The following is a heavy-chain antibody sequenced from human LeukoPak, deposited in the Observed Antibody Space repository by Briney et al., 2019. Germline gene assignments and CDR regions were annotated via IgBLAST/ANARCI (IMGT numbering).Heavy chain of an antibody. CDR1: GYTFTSYG. J-gene: IGHJ4*02. D-gene: IGHD3-3*01. V-gene: IGHV1-18*01. CDR2: ISAYNGNT. CDR3: ARVEIFGVVIIPFDY. Sequence: ASVKVSCTASGYTFTSYGISWVRQAPGQGLEWMGWISAYNGNTNYAQKLQGRVTMTTDTSTSTAYMELRSLRSDDTAVYYCARVEIFGVVIIPFDYWGQGTLVTVSS.